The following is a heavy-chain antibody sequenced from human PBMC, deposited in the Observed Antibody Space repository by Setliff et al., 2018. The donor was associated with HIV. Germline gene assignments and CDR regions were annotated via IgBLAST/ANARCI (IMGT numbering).Heavy chain of an antibody. CDR2: IYYSGST. Sequence: NPSETLSLTCAVSGYSISSSHWWGWIRQPPGKGLEWIGYIYYSGSTNYNPSLKSRATMSVDTSNNRFSLKLSSVTAADTAVYYCARRGTHGAFDIWGQGTMVTVSS. CDR1: GYSISSSHW. CDR3: ARRGTHGAFDI. V-gene: IGHV4-28*01. D-gene: IGHD3-10*01. J-gene: IGHJ3*02.